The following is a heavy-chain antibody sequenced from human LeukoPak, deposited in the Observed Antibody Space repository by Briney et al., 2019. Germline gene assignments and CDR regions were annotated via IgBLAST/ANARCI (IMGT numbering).Heavy chain of an antibody. CDR2: MYYTGSS. D-gene: IGHD2-21*02. Sequence: PSETLSLTCSVSDGSISSDYWSWIRQPPGKGLEWIGYMYYTGSSNYNPSLKSRVTISADTSKNQFSLKLSPVTAADTAVYYCARRVTSNWFDPWGQGTLVTVSS. J-gene: IGHJ5*02. CDR3: ARRVTSNWFDP. V-gene: IGHV4-59*08. CDR1: DGSISSDY.